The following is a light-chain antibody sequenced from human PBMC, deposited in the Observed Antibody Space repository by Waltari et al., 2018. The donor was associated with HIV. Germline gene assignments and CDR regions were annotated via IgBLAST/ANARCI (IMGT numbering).Light chain of an antibody. CDR1: GSNIGANYD. CDR3: QSFDSGLSAWV. V-gene: IGLV1-40*03. J-gene: IGLJ3*02. CDR2: TNT. Sequence: QSVLTQPPSVSGAPGQRVTVSCTGHGSNIGANYDVQWYHVLPGSAPTLLIHTNTARPSGVPDRFSGSKSGASASLAITGLQAEDEGDYYCQSFDSGLSAWVFGGGTKLTVL.